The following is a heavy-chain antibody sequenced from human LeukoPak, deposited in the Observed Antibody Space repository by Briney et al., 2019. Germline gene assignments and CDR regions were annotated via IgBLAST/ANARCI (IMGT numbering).Heavy chain of an antibody. D-gene: IGHD3-3*01. Sequence: GGSLRLSCAASGFTFSSYSMNWVRQAPGKGLEWVSSISSSSSYIYYADSVKGRFTISRDNAKNSLYLKMNSLRAEVTAVYYCARAHGITIFGVVGDYWGQGTLVTVSS. V-gene: IGHV3-21*01. CDR3: ARAHGITIFGVVGDY. CDR1: GFTFSSYS. CDR2: ISSSSSYI. J-gene: IGHJ4*02.